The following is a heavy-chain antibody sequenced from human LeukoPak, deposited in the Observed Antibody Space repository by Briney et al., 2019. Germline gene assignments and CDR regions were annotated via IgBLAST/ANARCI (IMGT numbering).Heavy chain of an antibody. Sequence: ASVKVSCKVSGYTLTELSMHWVRQAPGRGLEWMGGFDPEDGETIYAQKFQGRVTMTEDTSTDTAYMELSSLRSEDTAVYYCATGYTVSYYFDYWGQGTLVTVSS. V-gene: IGHV1-24*01. CDR2: FDPEDGET. J-gene: IGHJ4*02. CDR3: ATGYTVSYYFDY. D-gene: IGHD6-13*01. CDR1: GYTLTELS.